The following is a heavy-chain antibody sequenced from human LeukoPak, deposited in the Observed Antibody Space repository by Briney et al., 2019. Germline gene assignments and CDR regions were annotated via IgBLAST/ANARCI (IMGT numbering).Heavy chain of an antibody. CDR1: GFTFSSYW. D-gene: IGHD2-15*01. V-gene: IGHV3-7*03. CDR3: ARAGYCSGGSCRINYYYGMDV. Sequence: PGGSLRLSCAASGFTFSSYWMSWVRQAPGKGLEWVANIKQDGSEKYYVDSVKGRFTISRDNAKNSLYLQMNSLRAEDTAVYYCARAGYCSGGSCRINYYYGMDVWGKGTTVTVSS. CDR2: IKQDGSEK. J-gene: IGHJ6*04.